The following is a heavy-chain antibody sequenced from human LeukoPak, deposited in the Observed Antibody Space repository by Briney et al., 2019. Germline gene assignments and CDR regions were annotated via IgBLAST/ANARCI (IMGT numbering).Heavy chain of an antibody. V-gene: IGHV3-43*01. CDR2: ISWDGGST. D-gene: IGHD6-19*01. J-gene: IGHJ5*02. CDR3: AKAPPRYRAGPFDP. Sequence: PGGSLRLSCAASGFTFDDYTMHWVRQAPGKGLEWVSLISWDGGSTYYADSVKGRFTISRDNSKNSLYLQMNSLRTEDTALYYCAKAPPRYRAGPFDPWGQGTLVTVSS. CDR1: GFTFDDYT.